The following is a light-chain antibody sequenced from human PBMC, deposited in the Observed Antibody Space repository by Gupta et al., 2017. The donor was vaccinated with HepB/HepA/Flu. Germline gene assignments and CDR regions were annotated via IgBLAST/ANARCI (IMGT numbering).Light chain of an antibody. CDR2: AAS. V-gene: IGKV1-9*01. J-gene: IGKJ1*01. CDR1: QGMTNF. CDR3: QHHHNYVSWT. Sequence: DIQLTQSPSFLSASVGDRVTITCRASQGMTNFLAWYQQKPGKAPKLLIYAASTWQRGVSSRFSGSGSGTEFTLTISSRQQEDFAAYYCQHHHNYVSWTFGQGTKVDIK.